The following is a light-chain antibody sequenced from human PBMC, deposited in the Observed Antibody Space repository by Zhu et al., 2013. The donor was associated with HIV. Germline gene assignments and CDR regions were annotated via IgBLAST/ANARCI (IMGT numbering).Light chain of an antibody. Sequence: QSALTQPPSASGSPGQSVTISCTGTSSDVGGYNYVSWYQQHPGKAPKLMIYEVTKRPSGVSDRFSGSKSGKTASLTISGLQAEDEADYYCCSYAGESTYVFGTGTTVTVL. CDR2: EVT. J-gene: IGLJ1*01. V-gene: IGLV2-8*01. CDR3: CSYAGESTYV. CDR1: SSDVGGYNY.